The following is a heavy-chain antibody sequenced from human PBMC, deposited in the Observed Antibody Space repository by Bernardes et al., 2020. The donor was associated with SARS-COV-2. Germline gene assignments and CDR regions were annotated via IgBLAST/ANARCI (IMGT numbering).Heavy chain of an antibody. J-gene: IGHJ4*02. CDR3: ARRGAPYYDSSGGHNLDY. V-gene: IGHV7-4-1*02. Sequence: ASVKVSCKASGYTFTSYAMNWVRQAPGQGLEWMGWINTNTGNPTYAQGFTGRFVFSLDTSVSTAYLQISSLKAEDTAVYYCARRGAPYYDSSGGHNLDYWGQGTLVTVSS. D-gene: IGHD3-22*01. CDR1: GYTFTSYA. CDR2: INTNTGNP.